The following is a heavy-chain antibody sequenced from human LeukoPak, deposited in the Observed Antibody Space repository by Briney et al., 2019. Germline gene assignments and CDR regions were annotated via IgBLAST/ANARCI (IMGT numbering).Heavy chain of an antibody. CDR2: IYRGGST. CDR3: ARLSANSTAYFFDY. V-gene: IGHV3-66*04. J-gene: IGHJ4*02. CDR1: GFTVGSNY. D-gene: IGHD2/OR15-2a*01. Sequence: GGSLRLSCAASGFTVGSNYMRWVRQAPGKGLEWVSIIYRGGSTNYADSVKGRLTISRDTSKNTLYLQMNSLTAEDTAVYYCARLSANSTAYFFDYWGQGTLVTVSS.